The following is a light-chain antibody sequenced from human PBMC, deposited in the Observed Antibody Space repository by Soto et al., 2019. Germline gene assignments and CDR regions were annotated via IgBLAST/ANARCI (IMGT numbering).Light chain of an antibody. CDR2: QAS. Sequence: IQMTQSPSTLSASVGGRVRITFRASRSLQTWLAWYQQKPGKVPKLLIYQASSLQNGVPARFIGSGSGTEFTLTISSLQPDDVATYYCQQYTCLWTFGPGTKVDI. J-gene: IGKJ1*01. V-gene: IGKV1-5*03. CDR3: QQYTCLWT. CDR1: RSLQTW.